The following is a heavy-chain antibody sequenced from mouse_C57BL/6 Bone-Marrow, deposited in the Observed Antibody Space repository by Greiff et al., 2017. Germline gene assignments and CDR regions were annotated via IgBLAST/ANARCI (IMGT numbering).Heavy chain of an antibody. J-gene: IGHJ2*01. Sequence: QVQLQQPGAELVKPGASVKLSCKASGYTFTSYWMQWVKQRPGPGLEWIGEIDPSDSYTNYNQKFKGKATLTVDTSSSTAYMQLSSLTSEDSAVYYCARGDWDPYFDYWGQGTTLTVSS. D-gene: IGHD4-1*01. CDR1: GYTFTSYW. CDR2: IDPSDSYT. V-gene: IGHV1-50*01. CDR3: ARGDWDPYFDY.